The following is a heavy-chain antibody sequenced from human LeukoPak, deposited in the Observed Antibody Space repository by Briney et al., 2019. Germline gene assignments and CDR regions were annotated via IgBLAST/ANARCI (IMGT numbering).Heavy chain of an antibody. CDR1: GFTFSNYA. J-gene: IGHJ4*02. CDR3: VNYDTTTGQSDY. V-gene: IGHV3-7*01. Sequence: PGGSLRLSCAASGFTFSNYAMSWVRQAPGKGLEWVANIKQDGSEKHYVDSVKGRLTISRDNAENSLFLQMNNLRAEDTAIYYCVNYDTTTGQSDYWGQGTLVTVSS. D-gene: IGHD1-26*01. CDR2: IKQDGSEK.